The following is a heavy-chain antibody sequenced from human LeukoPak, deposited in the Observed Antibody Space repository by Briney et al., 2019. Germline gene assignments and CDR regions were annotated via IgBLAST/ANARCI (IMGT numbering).Heavy chain of an antibody. CDR1: GFTFSNAW. CDR2: IKSKTDGGTT. J-gene: IGHJ3*02. CDR3: TTGTDYGDYPGAFDI. D-gene: IGHD4-17*01. Sequence: GGSLRLSCAASGFTFSNAWMSWVRQAPGKGLEWVGRIKSKTDGGTTDYAAPVKGRFTISRDDSKNTLYLQMNSLKTEDTAVYYCTTGTDYGDYPGAFDIWGQGTMVTVSS. V-gene: IGHV3-15*01.